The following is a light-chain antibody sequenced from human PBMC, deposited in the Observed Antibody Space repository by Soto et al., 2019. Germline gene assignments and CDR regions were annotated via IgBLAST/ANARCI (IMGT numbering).Light chain of an antibody. V-gene: IGKV3-11*01. CDR3: QQRSNWPRT. CDR2: GAS. J-gene: IGKJ1*01. Sequence: DIVLAQSPATLPLSPGERATLSCRASQTVTTDLAWYQQKPGQAPRLVIHGASTRATDFPARFSGSGSGTEFTLTISSLEPEDLAVYYCQQRSNWPRTFGQGTKVDIK. CDR1: QTVTTD.